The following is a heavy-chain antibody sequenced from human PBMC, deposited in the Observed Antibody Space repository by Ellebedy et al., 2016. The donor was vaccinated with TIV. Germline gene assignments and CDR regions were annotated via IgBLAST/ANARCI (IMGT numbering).Heavy chain of an antibody. CDR1: GYSFIGYY. V-gene: IGHV1-2*02. CDR2: INPNTGGT. Sequence: ASVKVSCKASGYSFIGYYLHWVRQAPGQGFDWMGWINPNTGGTDYAQKFQDRVKMTRDTSLTTAYMELSSLRPDDGAVYFCARDPGYCKSTSCYNLDFFDFWGQGTLVTVSS. CDR3: ARDPGYCKSTSCYNLDFFDF. J-gene: IGHJ4*02. D-gene: IGHD2-2*02.